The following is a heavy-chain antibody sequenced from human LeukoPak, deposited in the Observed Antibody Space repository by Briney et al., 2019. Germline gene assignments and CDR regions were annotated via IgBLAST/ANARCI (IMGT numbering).Heavy chain of an antibody. V-gene: IGHV4-59*01. CDR1: GGSISRDY. Sequence: SETLSLTCTVSGGSISRDYWSWIRQPPGKGLEWIGYMYYTGSTNYNPSLKSRVTISVDTSKNQFSLNLTSVTAADTAVYYCARDRPGGSSLDYWGQGTQVTVSS. CDR3: ARDRPGGSSLDY. CDR2: MYYTGST. J-gene: IGHJ4*02. D-gene: IGHD6-13*01.